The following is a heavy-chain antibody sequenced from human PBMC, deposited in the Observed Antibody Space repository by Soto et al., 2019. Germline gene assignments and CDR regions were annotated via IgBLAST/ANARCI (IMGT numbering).Heavy chain of an antibody. J-gene: IGHJ5*02. CDR3: ATVATNSYDLFDP. CDR1: GFSFNTYW. CDR2: INSDGTKT. V-gene: IGHV3-74*01. D-gene: IGHD5-12*01. Sequence: EVHLVESGGTLVQPGGSLRLSCAASGFSFNTYWMHWVRQAPGKGLVWVSRINSDGTKTTYADSVKGRFTISRDNAKNTVYLQMNSLRAEDTAVYYCATVATNSYDLFDPWGQGTLVTVSS.